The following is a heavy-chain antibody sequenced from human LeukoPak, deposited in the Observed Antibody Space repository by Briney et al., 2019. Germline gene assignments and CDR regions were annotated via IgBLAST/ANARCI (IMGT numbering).Heavy chain of an antibody. Sequence: PGGSLRLSCAASGFTFSSYAMHWVRQAPGKGLEYVSAISSNGGSTYYANSVKGRFTISRDNSKNTLYLQMGSLRAEDTAVYYCARSYGGNLNWFDPWGQGTLVTVSS. V-gene: IGHV3-64*01. CDR1: GFTFSSYA. D-gene: IGHD4/OR15-4a*01. CDR3: ARSYGGNLNWFDP. CDR2: ISSNGGST. J-gene: IGHJ5*02.